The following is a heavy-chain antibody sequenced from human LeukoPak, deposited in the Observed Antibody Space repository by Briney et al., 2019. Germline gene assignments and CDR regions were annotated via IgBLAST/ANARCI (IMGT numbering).Heavy chain of an antibody. CDR1: GGTFSSYA. CDR3: ARGNSHLDH. CDR2: MNPSSGNT. J-gene: IGHJ1*01. V-gene: IGHV1-8*02. Sequence: ASVKVSCKASGGTFSSYAISWVRQATGQGLEWMGWMNPSSGNTGSAQKFQGRVTMTRNTSTRTAYMELSSLRSEDTAIYYCARGNSHLDHWGQGTLIIVSS. D-gene: IGHD2/OR15-2a*01.